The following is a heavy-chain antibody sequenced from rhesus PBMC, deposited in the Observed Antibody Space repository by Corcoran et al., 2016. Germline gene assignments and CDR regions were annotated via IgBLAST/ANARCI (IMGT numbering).Heavy chain of an antibody. CDR1: GYTFRIYA. J-gene: IGHJ4*01. V-gene: IGHV1-151*01. CDR3: ARGGRYSGYSAQYYLDY. CDR2: CIPLFVIT. Sequence: QVQLVQSGAEVTKPGASVKLSCKASGYTFRIYAIRLVRQAPGKGIESMGGCIPLFVITKYAQKVQGRVTITADTSTSTAYMELSSLRSEDTAVYYCARGGRYSGYSAQYYLDYWGQGVLVTVSS. D-gene: IGHD5-24*01.